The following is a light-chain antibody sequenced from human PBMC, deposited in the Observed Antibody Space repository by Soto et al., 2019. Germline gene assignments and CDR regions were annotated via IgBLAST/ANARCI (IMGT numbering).Light chain of an antibody. CDR2: DAS. CDR1: HSISSW. CDR3: QQYDLLPIT. J-gene: IGKJ5*01. Sequence: DIQMTQSPSTLSASVGDRVTITCRASHSISSWLAWYQQKPGKAPKLLIYDASSLESGVPSRFSGSGSGTHFTFTINSLQPEDFATYYCQQYDLLPITFGQGTRLEI. V-gene: IGKV1-5*01.